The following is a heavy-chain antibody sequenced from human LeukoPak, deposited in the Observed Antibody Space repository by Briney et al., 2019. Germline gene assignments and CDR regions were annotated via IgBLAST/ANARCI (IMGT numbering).Heavy chain of an antibody. CDR3: ATGARGYYYGMDV. CDR2: IIPIFGTA. CDR1: GGTFSSYA. J-gene: IGHJ6*02. Sequence: ASVEVSCKASGGTFSSYAISWVRQAPGQGLEWMGGIIPIFGTANYAQKFQGRVTMTEDTSTDTAYMELSSLRSEDTAVYYCATGARGYYYGMDVWGQGTTVTVSS. V-gene: IGHV1-69*06.